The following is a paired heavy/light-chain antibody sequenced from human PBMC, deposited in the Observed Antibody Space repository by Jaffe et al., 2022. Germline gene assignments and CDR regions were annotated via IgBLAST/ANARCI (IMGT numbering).Light chain of an antibody. J-gene: IGLJ2*01. Sequence: HSVLTQPPSTSATPGQRVTVSCSGSSSNIGSNYVYWYYQLPGTAPKLLIYRNNQRPSGVPDRISGSKSGTSASLAISGLRSEDEADYFCATWDDSMSGVVFGGGTKLTVL. CDR1: SSNIGSNY. CDR3: ATWDDSMSGVV. CDR2: RNN. V-gene: IGLV1-47*01.
Heavy chain of an antibody. CDR1: GFSFSTYG. CDR3: AKADFDFWSGYRCPDF. V-gene: IGHV3-30*02. Sequence: QVQLVESGGGVVQPGGSLRLSCAASGFSFSTYGMHWLRQAPGKGLESMAFIRYDGNDKYYADSVKGRFTISRDNSKNTLYLQMDSLRAEDTAVYYCAKADFDFWSGYRCPDFWGQGTLVTVSS. D-gene: IGHD3-3*01. J-gene: IGHJ4*02. CDR2: IRYDGNDK.